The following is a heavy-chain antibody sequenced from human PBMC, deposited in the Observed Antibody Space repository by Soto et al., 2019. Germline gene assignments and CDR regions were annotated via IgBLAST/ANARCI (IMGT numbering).Heavy chain of an antibody. D-gene: IGHD1-1*01. CDR2: INESGST. V-gene: IGHV4-34*01. J-gene: IGHJ4*02. CDR1: GQSFSGHS. CDR3: ARGSGIVALPGELEDVKYDY. Sequence: QVQLQQWGAGLVKPSETLSLSCAVYGQSFSGHSWAWIRQPPGKGLEWIGAINESGSTYYNPSLKRRVPISTGTSKNQFSLKLSSVSAADTAAYFCARGSGIVALPGELEDVKYDYWGQGTLVNVSS.